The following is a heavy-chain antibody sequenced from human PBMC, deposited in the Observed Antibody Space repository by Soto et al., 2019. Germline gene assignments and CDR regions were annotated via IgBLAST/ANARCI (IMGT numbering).Heavy chain of an antibody. D-gene: IGHD3-10*01. CDR3: ARAAGGYYGSGSYQGMDY. Sequence: QVQLQESGPGLVKPSQTLSLTCTVSGGSISSGDYYWSWIRQPPGKGLEWIGYTYYSGSTYYNPSLKSRVNKSVGTAKNQFTRKLSAVTAADTAVYYGARAAGGYYGSGSYQGMDYWGQGTLVTVSS. J-gene: IGHJ4*02. CDR2: TYYSGST. CDR1: GGSISSGDYY. V-gene: IGHV4-30-4*01.